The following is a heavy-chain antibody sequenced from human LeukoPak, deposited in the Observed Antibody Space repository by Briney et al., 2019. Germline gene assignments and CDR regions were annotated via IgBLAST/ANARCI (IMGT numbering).Heavy chain of an antibody. CDR3: ERDRDYVWGRPGAFDI. V-gene: IGHV1-46*01. CDR2: INPSGGST. Sequence: GASVKVSCKASGYTFTSYYMHWVRQAPGQGLEWMGIINPSGGSTSYAQKFQGRVTMTRDTSTSTVYMELSSLRSEDTAVYYCERDRDYVWGRPGAFDIWGQGTMVTVSS. D-gene: IGHD3-16*01. CDR1: GYTFTSYY. J-gene: IGHJ3*02.